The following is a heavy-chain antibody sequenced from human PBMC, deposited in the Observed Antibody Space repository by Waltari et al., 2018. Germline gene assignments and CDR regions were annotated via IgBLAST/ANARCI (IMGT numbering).Heavy chain of an antibody. CDR2: INAGNGNT. J-gene: IGHJ4*02. Sequence: QVQLVQSGAEVKKPGASVKVSCKASGSTFTHYAMHWVRQAPGQRLEWMGWINAGNGNTKYSQKSQGRVTITRDTSASTAYMELSSPRSEDTAVYYCARDLVYYYGSGSLHYWGQGTLVTVSS. D-gene: IGHD3-10*01. CDR3: ARDLVYYYGSGSLHY. CDR1: GSTFTHYA. V-gene: IGHV1-3*01.